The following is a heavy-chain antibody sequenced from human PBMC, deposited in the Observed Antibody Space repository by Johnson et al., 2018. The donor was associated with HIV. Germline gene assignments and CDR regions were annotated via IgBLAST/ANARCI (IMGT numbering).Heavy chain of an antibody. Sequence: QVQLVESRGGVVQPGRSLRLSCAASGFTFSSYAMHWVRQAPGKGLEWVAVISYDGSNKYYADSVKGRFTISRDNSKNTLYLEMSSLRVDDTAVYYCARDGYNYVAFDIWGQGTMVTVSS. D-gene: IGHD5-24*01. CDR1: GFTFSSYA. V-gene: IGHV3-30-3*01. J-gene: IGHJ3*02. CDR2: ISYDGSNK. CDR3: ARDGYNYVAFDI.